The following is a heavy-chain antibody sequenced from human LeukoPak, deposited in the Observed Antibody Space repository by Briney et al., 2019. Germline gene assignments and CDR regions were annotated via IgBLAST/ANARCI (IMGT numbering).Heavy chain of an antibody. CDR1: GGSFRGYY. CDR2: INHSGST. V-gene: IGHV4-34*01. CDR3: ARVGFLEWLSTPYYYMDV. D-gene: IGHD3-3*01. J-gene: IGHJ6*03. Sequence: PSETLSLTCADYGGSFRGYYWSWIRQPPGKGLEWIGEINHSGSTNYNPSLKSRVTISVDTSKNQFSLKLSSVTAADTAVYYCARVGFLEWLSTPYYYMDVWGKGTTVTVSS.